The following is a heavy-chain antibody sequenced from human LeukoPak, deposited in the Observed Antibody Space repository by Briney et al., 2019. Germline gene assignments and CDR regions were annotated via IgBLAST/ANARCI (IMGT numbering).Heavy chain of an antibody. J-gene: IGHJ4*02. CDR3: ARAGHCTNGICYTADFDY. Sequence: PGGPLRLSCAASGFTFSSYSMNWVRQAPGKGLEWVSAITDSGGNTYYAAPVKGRFTISRDNSKNTLYLQMNSLRAEDTAAYYCARAGHCTNGICYTADFDYWGQGTLVTVSS. CDR1: GFTFSSYS. V-gene: IGHV3-23*01. D-gene: IGHD2-8*01. CDR2: ITDSGGNT.